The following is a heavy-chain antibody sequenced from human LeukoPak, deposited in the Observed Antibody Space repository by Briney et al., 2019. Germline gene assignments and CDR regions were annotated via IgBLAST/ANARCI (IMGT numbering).Heavy chain of an antibody. J-gene: IGHJ5*02. CDR3: ARGRWFDP. Sequence: SETLSLTCTVSGGSISSSSYYWGWIRQPPGKGLEWIGSIYYSGSTYYNPSLKSRVTISVDTSKNQFSLKLSSVTAADTAVYCCARGRWFDPWGQGTLVTVSS. V-gene: IGHV4-39*01. CDR2: IYYSGST. CDR1: GGSISSSSYY.